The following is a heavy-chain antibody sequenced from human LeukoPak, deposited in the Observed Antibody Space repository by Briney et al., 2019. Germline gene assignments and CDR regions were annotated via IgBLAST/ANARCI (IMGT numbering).Heavy chain of an antibody. Sequence: GGSLRLSCAASGFTFSSYSMNWVRQAPGKGLEWVSSISSSSSYIYYADSVKGRFTISRDNAKNSLYLQMNSLRAEDTALYYCAREVSEGFDFWGQGTLVTVSS. CDR2: ISSSSSYI. J-gene: IGHJ4*02. CDR3: AREVSEGFDF. V-gene: IGHV3-21*01. CDR1: GFTFSSYS. D-gene: IGHD3-22*01.